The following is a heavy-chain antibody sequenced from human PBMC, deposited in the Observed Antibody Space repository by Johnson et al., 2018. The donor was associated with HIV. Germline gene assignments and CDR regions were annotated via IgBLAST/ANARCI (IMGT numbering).Heavy chain of an antibody. V-gene: IGHV3-74*02. CDR1: GFTFSSYG. D-gene: IGHD6-13*01. CDR2: MTSDGSST. J-gene: IGHJ3*02. Sequence: VQLVESGGGVVQPGRSLRLSCAASGFTFSSYGIHWVRQAPGKGLVWVSRMTSDGSSTSYADSVKGRFTISRDNAKNTLYLQMNSLRAEATAVYYCAKAFSSSWSDAFDIWGQGTMVTVSS. CDR3: AKAFSSSWSDAFDI.